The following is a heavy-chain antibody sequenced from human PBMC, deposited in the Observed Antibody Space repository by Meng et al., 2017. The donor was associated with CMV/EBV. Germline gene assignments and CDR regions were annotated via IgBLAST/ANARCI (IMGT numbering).Heavy chain of an antibody. CDR2: IYSGGST. CDR3: ARESITIGHAFDI. D-gene: IGHD5-24*01. J-gene: IGHJ3*02. CDR1: GFTVSSNY. Sequence: GGSLRLSCAASGFTVSSNYMSWVRQAPGKGLEWVSVIYSGGSTYYADSVKGRFTISRDNSKNTLYLQMNSLRAEDTAVYYCARESITIGHAFDIWGQGTMVPSPQ. V-gene: IGHV3-66*02.